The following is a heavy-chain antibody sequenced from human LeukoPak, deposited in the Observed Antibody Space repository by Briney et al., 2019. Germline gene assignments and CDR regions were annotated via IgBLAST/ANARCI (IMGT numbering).Heavy chain of an antibody. V-gene: IGHV1-69*04. J-gene: IGHJ3*02. D-gene: IGHD3-22*01. CDR3: ARGYYYDSSGYYYDAFDI. Sequence: SVKVSCKASGGTISSYAISWVRQAPGQGLEWMGRIIPIFGIANYAQKFQGRVTITADNSTSTAYMELSSLRSEDTAVYYCARGYYYDSSGYYYDAFDIWGQGTMVTVSS. CDR2: IIPIFGIA. CDR1: GGTISSYA.